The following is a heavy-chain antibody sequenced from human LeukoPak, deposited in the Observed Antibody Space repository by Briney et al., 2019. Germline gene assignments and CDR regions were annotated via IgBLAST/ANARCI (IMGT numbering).Heavy chain of an antibody. CDR1: GGSVSSSIYY. Sequence: SETLSLTCTVSGGSVSSSIYYWGWIRQPPGKGLEWIGSIYYGGGTYYNPSLRSRVTISVDTSKNQLSLKLTSVTAADTAVYYCSRAPVEVPAAPDYWGQGTLVPVSS. CDR2: IYYGGGT. CDR3: SRAPVEVPAAPDY. V-gene: IGHV4-39*07. J-gene: IGHJ4*02. D-gene: IGHD2-2*01.